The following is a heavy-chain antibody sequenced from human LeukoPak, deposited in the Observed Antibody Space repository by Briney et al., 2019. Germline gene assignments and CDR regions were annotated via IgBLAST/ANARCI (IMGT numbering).Heavy chain of an antibody. CDR1: GYTFTGYY. D-gene: IGHD3-10*01. J-gene: IGHJ4*02. CDR3: ARQVGGSFDY. CDR2: INPNNSDT. Sequence: SVKVSCKASGYTFTGYYMDWVRQAPGQGLEWMGWINPNNSDTIYAQKFQGRVTMTRGTSLSTGYMELSSLISDDTAVYYCARQVGGSFDYWGQGTLVTVSS. V-gene: IGHV1-2*02.